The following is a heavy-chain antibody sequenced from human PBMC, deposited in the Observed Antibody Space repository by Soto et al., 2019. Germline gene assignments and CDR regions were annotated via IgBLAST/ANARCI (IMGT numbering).Heavy chain of an antibody. Sequence: WGSLRLSCAASGFTFSSYAMSWVRQAPGKGLEWVSAISGSGGSTYYADSVKGRFTISRDNSKNTLYLQMNSLRAEDTAVYYCAKGRITMVRGVTNLDYWGQGTLVTVSS. CDR1: GFTFSSYA. J-gene: IGHJ4*02. D-gene: IGHD3-10*01. CDR3: AKGRITMVRGVTNLDY. V-gene: IGHV3-23*01. CDR2: ISGSGGST.